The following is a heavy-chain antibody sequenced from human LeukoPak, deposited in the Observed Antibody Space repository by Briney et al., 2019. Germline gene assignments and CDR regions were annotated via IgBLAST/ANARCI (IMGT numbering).Heavy chain of an antibody. D-gene: IGHD1-26*01. Sequence: GGPLRLSCAASGFTFSDYYMNWIRQAPGKGLDWLSYISKSGSTIYYADSVKGRFTISRDNTKNSLYLQMISLRAEDTAVYYCAREEIGSYYFDFWGQGTLVTVSS. CDR3: AREEIGSYYFDF. J-gene: IGHJ4*02. V-gene: IGHV3-11*01. CDR1: GFTFSDYY. CDR2: ISKSGSTI.